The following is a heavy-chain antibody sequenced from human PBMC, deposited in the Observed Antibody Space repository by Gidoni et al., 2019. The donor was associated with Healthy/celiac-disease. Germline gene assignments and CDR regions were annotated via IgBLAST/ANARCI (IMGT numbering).Heavy chain of an antibody. D-gene: IGHD5-18*01. V-gene: IGHV3-33*01. CDR3: ARDLTYEGYSYAKYYYYGMDV. CDR1: GFTFSSYG. Sequence: QVQLVESGGGVVQPGRSLRLSCAASGFTFSSYGIHWVRQAPGKGLEWVAVIWYDGSNKYYADSVKGRFTISRDNSKNMLYLQMNSLRAEDTAVYYCARDLTYEGYSYAKYYYYGMDVWGQGTTVTVSS. CDR2: IWYDGSNK. J-gene: IGHJ6*02.